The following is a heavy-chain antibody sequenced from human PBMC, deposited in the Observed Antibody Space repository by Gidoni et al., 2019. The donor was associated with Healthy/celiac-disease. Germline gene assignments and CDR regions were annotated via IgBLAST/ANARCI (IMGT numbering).Heavy chain of an antibody. V-gene: IGHV4-34*01. CDR2: INHSGST. CDR1: GGYFSGYY. CDR3: ASNKGSVRGRGLGWFDP. Sequence: QVQLLQWVAGLFKSSETLSPTCAVYGGYFSGYYWSWIRQPPVKGLEWIREINHSGSTNYNPSLKSRVTISVDTSKKQFSLKLRSVTAADTAVYYCASNKGSVRGRGLGWFDPWGQGTLVTVSS. D-gene: IGHD1-26*01. J-gene: IGHJ5*02.